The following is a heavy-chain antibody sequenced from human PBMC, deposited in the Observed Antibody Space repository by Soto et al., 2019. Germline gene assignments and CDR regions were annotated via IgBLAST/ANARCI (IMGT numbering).Heavy chain of an antibody. CDR3: AADRPSYYDFWSGSYYYGMDV. V-gene: IGHV1-58*01. CDR1: GFTFTSSA. J-gene: IGHJ6*02. Sequence: SVKVSCKVSGFTFTSSAVQWVRQARGQRLEWIGWIVVGSGNTNYAQKFQERVTITRDMSTSTAYMELSSLRSEDTAVYYCAADRPSYYDFWSGSYYYGMDVWGQGTTVTVSS. D-gene: IGHD3-3*01. CDR2: IVVGSGNT.